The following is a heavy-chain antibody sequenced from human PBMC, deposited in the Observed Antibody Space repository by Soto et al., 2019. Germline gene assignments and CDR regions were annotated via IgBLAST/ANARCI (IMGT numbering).Heavy chain of an antibody. D-gene: IGHD3-16*01. CDR2: MFYSGNS. CDR3: VRSGHSFGGVI. V-gene: IGHV4-59*01. J-gene: IGHJ4*01. CDR1: GGSLNNYY. Sequence: QVLLQESGPRLVKPSETLSLTCTVSGGSLNNYYGSWVRQPPGKGLEWIGYMFYSGNSDHNSSLKSLVTISIDKSQNEFSLLLTSVTAADTAVYYCVRSGHSFGGVIWGRGTLVPVSS.